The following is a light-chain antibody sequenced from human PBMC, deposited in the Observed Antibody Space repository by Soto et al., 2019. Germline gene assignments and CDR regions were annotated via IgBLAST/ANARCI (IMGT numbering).Light chain of an antibody. CDR3: SSYAGSNMGV. V-gene: IGLV2-8*01. CDR1: SSDVGGYKF. J-gene: IGLJ1*01. CDR2: EVT. Sequence: QSVLTQPPSASGSPGQSVTISCTGTSSDVGGYKFVSWYQQHSGKAPKLLIYEVTQRPSGVPDRFSGSKSGNTASLTVSGLQAEDDADYYCSSYAGSNMGVFGTGTKLTVL.